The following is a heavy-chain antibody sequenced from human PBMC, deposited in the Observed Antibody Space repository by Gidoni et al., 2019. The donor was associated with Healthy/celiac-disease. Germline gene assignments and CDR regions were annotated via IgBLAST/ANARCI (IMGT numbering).Heavy chain of an antibody. CDR2: ISPIFGTA. D-gene: IGHD6-19*01. Sequence: QVQLVQSGAEVKTPGSSVKVSCNASGGTFSSYAISWVRQAPVQGLEWMGGISPIFGTANYAQKFQGRVTITADKSTSTAYMELSSLRSEDTAVYYCASSYSSGWSSRGLWDGEYFQHWGQGTLVTVSS. J-gene: IGHJ1*01. V-gene: IGHV1-69*06. CDR3: ASSYSSGWSSRGLWDGEYFQH. CDR1: GGTFSSYA.